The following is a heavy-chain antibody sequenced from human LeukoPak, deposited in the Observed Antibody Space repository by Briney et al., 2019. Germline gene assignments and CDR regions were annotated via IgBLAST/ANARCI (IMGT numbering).Heavy chain of an antibody. CDR1: VGSFRSYY. D-gene: IGHD6-13*01. Sequence: SETLSLTCTVCVGSFRSYYWSWIRRPPGKGREGMGYIHYSGSPNYYPSLQSRVTISVDTFKKQFSLKLSSVTAGDTAVCYCAATHTGIAAAGREEDCRGQATLVSVSS. J-gene: IGHJ4*02. V-gene: IGHV4-59*08. CDR2: IHYSGSP. CDR3: AATHTGIAAAGREEDC.